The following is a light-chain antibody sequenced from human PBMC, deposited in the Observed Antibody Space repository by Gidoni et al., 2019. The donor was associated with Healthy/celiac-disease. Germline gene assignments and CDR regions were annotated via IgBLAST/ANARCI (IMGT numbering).Light chain of an antibody. CDR1: QSVLYSSNNKNY. CDR3: QQYYSTPPIT. Sequence: DIVMTQSPASLPVSLGERATINCKSSQSVLYSSNNKNYLAWYQQKPGQPPKLLIYWASTRESGVPDRFSGSGSGTDFTLTISSLQAEDVAVYYCQQYYSTPPITFXQXTRLEIK. V-gene: IGKV4-1*01. J-gene: IGKJ5*01. CDR2: WAS.